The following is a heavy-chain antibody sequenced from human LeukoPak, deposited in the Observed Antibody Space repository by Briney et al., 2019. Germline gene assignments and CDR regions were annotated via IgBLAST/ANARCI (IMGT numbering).Heavy chain of an antibody. Sequence: SVKVSCKASGGTFSSYAISWVRQAPGQGLEWMGGIIPISGTANYAQKFQGRVTITTDESTSTAYMELSSLRSEDTAVYYCARSAPIVVVPADHYYYMDVWGKGTTVTVSS. D-gene: IGHD2-2*01. CDR2: IIPISGTA. V-gene: IGHV1-69*05. J-gene: IGHJ6*03. CDR1: GGTFSSYA. CDR3: ARSAPIVVVPADHYYYMDV.